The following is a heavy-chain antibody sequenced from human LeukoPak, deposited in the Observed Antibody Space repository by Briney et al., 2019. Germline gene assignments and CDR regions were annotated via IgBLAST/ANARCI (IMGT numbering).Heavy chain of an antibody. V-gene: IGHV3-53*01. D-gene: IGHD3-22*01. J-gene: IGHJ4*02. CDR1: GFTVSSNY. CDR3: ARDHKAYYYDSSGYYLDY. Sequence: GGSLRLSCAASGFTVSSNYMSWVRQAPGKGLEWASVIYSGGSTYYADSVKGRFTISGDNSKNTLYLQMNSLRAEDTAVYYCARDHKAYYYDSSGYYLDYWGQGTLVTVSS. CDR2: IYSGGST.